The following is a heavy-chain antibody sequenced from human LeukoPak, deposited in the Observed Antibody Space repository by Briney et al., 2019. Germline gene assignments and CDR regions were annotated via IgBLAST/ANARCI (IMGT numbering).Heavy chain of an antibody. CDR3: ARDRVAYYDGHGHPYVMEV. D-gene: IGHD3-16*01. CDR1: GYTFTGYY. Sequence: ASVKVSCKASGYTFTGYYIHWVRQAPGQGLEWMGWINPNSGGTDYAQKFQGRVSMTRDTSISTTYMKLSSLRSDDTAIYYCARDRVAYYDGHGHPYVMEVWGQGTTVTVSS. V-gene: IGHV1-2*02. J-gene: IGHJ6*02. CDR2: INPNSGGT.